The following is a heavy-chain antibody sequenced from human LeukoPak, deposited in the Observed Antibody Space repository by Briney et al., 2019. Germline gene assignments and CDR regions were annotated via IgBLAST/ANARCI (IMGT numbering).Heavy chain of an antibody. Sequence: SVKVSCKASGGAFSSYAISWVRQAPGQGLEWMGGIIPIFGTANYAQKFQGRVTITADESTSTAYMELSSLRSEDTAVYYCARAGEVGATHYYYYYMDVWGKGTTVTISS. V-gene: IGHV1-69*13. CDR2: IIPIFGTA. CDR3: ARAGEVGATHYYYYYMDV. D-gene: IGHD1-26*01. CDR1: GGAFSSYA. J-gene: IGHJ6*03.